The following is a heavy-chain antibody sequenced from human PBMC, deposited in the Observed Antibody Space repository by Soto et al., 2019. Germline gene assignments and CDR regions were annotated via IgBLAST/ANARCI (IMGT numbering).Heavy chain of an antibody. CDR2: FDPEDGET. CDR3: AQVNYSGSWRNSFDP. CDR1: GYTLTELS. J-gene: IGHJ5*02. D-gene: IGHD6-13*01. V-gene: IGHV1-24*01. Sequence: GASVKVSCKVSGYTLTELSMHWVRQAPGKGLEWMGGFDPEDGETIYAQKFQGRVTMTEDTSTDTAYMELSSLRSEDTAVYYCAQVNYSGSWRNSFDPWGQGTLVTVYS.